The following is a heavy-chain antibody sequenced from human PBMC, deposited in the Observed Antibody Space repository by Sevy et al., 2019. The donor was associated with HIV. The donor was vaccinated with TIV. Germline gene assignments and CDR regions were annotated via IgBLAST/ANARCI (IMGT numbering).Heavy chain of an antibody. J-gene: IGHJ6*02. V-gene: IGHV3-23*01. CDR1: GFTFSNYA. CDR3: AKDLSTDSSGYYLYYYYGMDV. CDR2: ISGGGGST. Sequence: GGSLRLSCAASGFTFSNYALSWVRQAPGKGLKWVSTISGGGGSTYYADSVKGRFTISRDNSKNTLYLQMNSLRAEDTAVYYCAKDLSTDSSGYYLYYYYGMDVWGQGTTVTVSS. D-gene: IGHD3-22*01.